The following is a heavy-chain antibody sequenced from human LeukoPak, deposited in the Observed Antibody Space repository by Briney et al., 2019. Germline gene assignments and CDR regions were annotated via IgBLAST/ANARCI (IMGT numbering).Heavy chain of an antibody. D-gene: IGHD6-19*01. CDR2: IKNDGSET. Sequence: SGGSLRLSCAVSGFNFRDHWMDWVRQAPGKGLQWVGHIKNDGSETYYLDFLKGRFSISRDNTNNALYLQMNSLSGEDTAVYYCVKNDGWFHLAQWGQGTLVTVSS. CDR1: GFNFRDHW. J-gene: IGHJ4*02. V-gene: IGHV3-7*03. CDR3: VKNDGWFHLAQ.